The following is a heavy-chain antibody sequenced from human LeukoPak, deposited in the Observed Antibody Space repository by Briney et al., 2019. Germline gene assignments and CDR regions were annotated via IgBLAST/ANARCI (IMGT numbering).Heavy chain of an antibody. J-gene: IGHJ6*02. CDR3: ARSIVVVITPPAYHYGMDV. V-gene: IGHV4-34*01. CDR2: INHSGST. Sequence: KPSETLSLTCAVYGGSFSGYYWSWIRQPPGKGLEWIGEINHSGSTNYNPSLKSRVTISVDTSKNQFSLKLSSVTAADTAVYYCARSIVVVITPPAYHYGMDVWGQGTTVTVSS. CDR1: GGSFSGYY. D-gene: IGHD3-22*01.